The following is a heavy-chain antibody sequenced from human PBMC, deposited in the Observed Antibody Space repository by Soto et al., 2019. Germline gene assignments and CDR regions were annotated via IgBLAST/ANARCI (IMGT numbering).Heavy chain of an antibody. D-gene: IGHD2-2*01. J-gene: IGHJ4*02. V-gene: IGHV1-18*01. CDR3: ARGLGYCSSTSCYGPNYFDY. CDR2: ISAYNGNT. CDR1: GYTFTSYG. Sequence: ASVKVSCKASGYTFTSYGISWVRQAPGQGLEWMGWISAYNGNTNYAQKLQGRVTMTTDTSTSTAYMELRSLRSDDTAVYYCARGLGYCSSTSCYGPNYFDYWGQGTLVTVSS.